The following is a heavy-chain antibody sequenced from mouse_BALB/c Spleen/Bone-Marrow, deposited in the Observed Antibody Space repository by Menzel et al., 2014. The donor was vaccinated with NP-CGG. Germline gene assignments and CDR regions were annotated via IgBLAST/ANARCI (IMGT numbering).Heavy chain of an antibody. V-gene: IGHV1S34*01. Sequence: LGKSVASVKISCKASGYSFTGHYMHWVKQSHGKSLEWIGYISCYNGATSYNQKFKGKATFTVDTSSSTAYMQFNSLTSEDSAVYYCARHYGSSYGAMDYWGQGTSVTVSS. CDR2: ISCYNGAT. CDR1: GYSFTGHY. D-gene: IGHD1-1*01. CDR3: ARHYGSSYGAMDY. J-gene: IGHJ4*01.